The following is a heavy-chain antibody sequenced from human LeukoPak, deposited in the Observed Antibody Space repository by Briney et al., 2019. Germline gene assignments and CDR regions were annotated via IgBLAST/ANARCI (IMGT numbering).Heavy chain of an antibody. CDR3: ARDLSFDETGGYPFDY. Sequence: GGSLRLSCAASGFVFSTCSMNWVRQAPGKGLEWVASISSSSSYISYADSLRGRFTISRDNAKNLVYLQMHSLRAEDTAVYYCARDLSFDETGGYPFDYWGQGTPVTVSS. V-gene: IGHV3-21*01. CDR1: GFVFSTCS. CDR2: ISSSSSYI. J-gene: IGHJ4*02. D-gene: IGHD2-8*02.